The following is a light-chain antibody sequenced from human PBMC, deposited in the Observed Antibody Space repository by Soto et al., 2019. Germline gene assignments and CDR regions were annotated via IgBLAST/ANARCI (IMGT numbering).Light chain of an antibody. J-gene: IGKJ1*01. CDR2: AAS. V-gene: IGKV1-6*01. CDR1: QGIRND. CDR3: LQDYNYPWT. Sequence: AIQMTQSPSSLSASVGDRVTITCRASQGIRNDLGWYQQKPGKAPKLLIYAASSLLSGVPSRFSGSASGTDFTLTISRLQPEYFATYYCLQDYNYPWTFRQETKVDIK.